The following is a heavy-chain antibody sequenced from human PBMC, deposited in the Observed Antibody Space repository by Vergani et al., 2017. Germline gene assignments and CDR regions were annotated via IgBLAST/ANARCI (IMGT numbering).Heavy chain of an antibody. CDR2: IYHSGST. Sequence: QVQLQESGPGLVKPSGTLSLTCTVSGYSISSGYYWGWIRQPPGKGLEWIGSIYHSGSTYYNPSLKSRVTISVDTSKNQFSLKLSSVTAADTAVYYCARENYDYVWGSYRYLTDYWGQGTLVTVSS. J-gene: IGHJ4*02. D-gene: IGHD3-16*02. CDR3: ARENYDYVWGSYRYLTDY. V-gene: IGHV4-38-2*02. CDR1: GYSISSGYY.